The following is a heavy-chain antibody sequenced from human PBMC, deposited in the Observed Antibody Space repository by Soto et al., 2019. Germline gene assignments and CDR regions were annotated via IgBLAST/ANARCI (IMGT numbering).Heavy chain of an antibody. Sequence: GGSLRLSCKGSGFTFGDYAMSWFRQAPGKGLEWVSFIRSQTYGGATESAASVKGRFIISRDDSKSIAYLQMNILKTEDTAVYFCASLTSWSQEYYYGMDVWGQGTTVTVSS. V-gene: IGHV3-49*03. J-gene: IGHJ6*02. D-gene: IGHD2-2*01. CDR1: GFTFGDYA. CDR3: ASLTSWSQEYYYGMDV. CDR2: IRSQTYGGAT.